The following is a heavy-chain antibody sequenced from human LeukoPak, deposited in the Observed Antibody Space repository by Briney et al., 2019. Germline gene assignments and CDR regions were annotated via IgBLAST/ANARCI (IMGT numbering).Heavy chain of an antibody. Sequence: GGSLRLSCAASGFTVSGNYMSWVRQAPGKGLEWVSIIYTSGTTYYADSVKGRLTISRDNSKNTLYLQMNSLRAADTAVYYCARGIPTAIANFDYWGQGTLVTVSS. V-gene: IGHV3-53*01. CDR2: IYTSGTT. CDR1: GFTVSGNY. CDR3: ARGIPTAIANFDY. D-gene: IGHD2-2*02. J-gene: IGHJ4*02.